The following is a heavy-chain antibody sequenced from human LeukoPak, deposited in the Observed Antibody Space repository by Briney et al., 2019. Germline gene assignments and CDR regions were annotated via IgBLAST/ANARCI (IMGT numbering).Heavy chain of an antibody. Sequence: GGSLRLSCAASGFTFSSYAMSWVRQAPGKGLEWVSAISGSGGSTYYADSVKGRFTISRDNSKNTLYLQMNSLRAEDTAVYYCAKGGPITIFGVVTQYYFDYWGQGTLVTVSS. V-gene: IGHV3-23*01. J-gene: IGHJ4*02. CDR1: GFTFSSYA. D-gene: IGHD3-3*01. CDR3: AKGGPITIFGVVTQYYFDY. CDR2: ISGSGGST.